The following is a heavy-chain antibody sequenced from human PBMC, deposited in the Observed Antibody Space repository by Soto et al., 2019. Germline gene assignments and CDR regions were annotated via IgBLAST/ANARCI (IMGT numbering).Heavy chain of an antibody. Sequence: SETLSLTCSVFGGSISGFYWSWVRQPPGKGLEWIGDINYSGSTNYSPSLKSRVTISVDTSKNQLSLKLSSVTAADTAVYYCASSGRPGYKVKSRKFDYWGQGTLVTVSS. J-gene: IGHJ4*02. CDR3: ASSGRPGYKVKSRKFDY. D-gene: IGHD1-20*01. CDR1: GGSISGFY. V-gene: IGHV4-59*12. CDR2: INYSGST.